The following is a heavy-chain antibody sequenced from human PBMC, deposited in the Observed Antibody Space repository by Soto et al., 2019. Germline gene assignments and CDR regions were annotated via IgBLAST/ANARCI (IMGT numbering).Heavy chain of an antibody. CDR2: ISYDGSNK. D-gene: IGHD3-22*01. CDR1: GFTFSSYA. CDR3: ARDSADFYYDSSGSPSH. J-gene: IGHJ4*02. Sequence: QVQLVESGGGVVQPGRSLRLSCAASGFTFSSYAMHWVRQAPGKGLEWVAVISYDGSNKYYADSVKGRFTISRDNSKNTLYLQMNSLRSEDTAVYYCARDSADFYYDSSGSPSHWGQGTLVTVSS. V-gene: IGHV3-30-3*01.